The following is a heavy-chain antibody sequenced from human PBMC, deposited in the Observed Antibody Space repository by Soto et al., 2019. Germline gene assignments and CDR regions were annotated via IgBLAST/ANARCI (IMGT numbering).Heavy chain of an antibody. CDR2: IWYDGRNK. V-gene: IGHV3-33*01. CDR3: ARGDLVWGGKYYYGMDV. Sequence: QVQLVESGGGVVQPGRPLRLSCAASGFIFSNYGMHWVRQAPGKGLEWVAVIWYDGRNKYYADSVKGRFTISRDNSKNTLYLQMNSLRAEDTAVYYCARGDLVWGGKYYYGMDVWGQGTTVTVSS. CDR1: GFIFSNYG. D-gene: IGHD3-10*01. J-gene: IGHJ6*02.